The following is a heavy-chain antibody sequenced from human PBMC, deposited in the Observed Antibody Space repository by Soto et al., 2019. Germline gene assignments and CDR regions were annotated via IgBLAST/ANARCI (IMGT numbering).Heavy chain of an antibody. J-gene: IGHJ4*02. CDR1: GFTFSSYA. CDR2: ISYDVSNT. D-gene: IGHD4-17*01. Sequence: QVHLVESGGGVVQPGRSLRLSCAASGFTFSSYAMHWVRQAPGKGLEWVAIISYDVSNTYYADSVKVRFTISRDNSKNTLYLQMNSLRTEDTPVYYCAKDLSTVTRNLFDSWGQGTLVTVSS. V-gene: IGHV3-30*18. CDR3: AKDLSTVTRNLFDS.